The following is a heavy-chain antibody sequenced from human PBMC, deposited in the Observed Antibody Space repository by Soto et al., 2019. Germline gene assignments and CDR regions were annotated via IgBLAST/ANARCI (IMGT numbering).Heavy chain of an antibody. J-gene: IGHJ6*02. CDR2: IIPILGTA. CDR1: GGTFSSYA. Sequence: SVKVSCKASGGTFSSYAISWVRQAPGQGLEWMGGIIPILGTANYAQKFQGRVTITADESTSTAYMELSSLRSEDTAVYYCAIARLLWFGESTPLYYYGMDVWGQGTTVTVS. D-gene: IGHD3-10*01. V-gene: IGHV1-69*13. CDR3: AIARLLWFGESTPLYYYGMDV.